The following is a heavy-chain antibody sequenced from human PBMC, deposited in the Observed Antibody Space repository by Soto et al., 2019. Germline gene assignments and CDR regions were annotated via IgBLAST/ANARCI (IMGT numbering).Heavy chain of an antibody. CDR3: ARDGRVNYYDSSGYYYSFDY. Sequence: PSETLSLTCAVYGGPFSGYYWSWIRQPPGKGLEWIGEINHSGSTNYNPSLKSRVTISVDTSKNQFSLKLSSVTAADTAVYYCARDGRVNYYDSSGYYYSFDYWGQGTLVTVSS. V-gene: IGHV4-34*01. D-gene: IGHD3-22*01. J-gene: IGHJ4*02. CDR1: GGPFSGYY. CDR2: INHSGST.